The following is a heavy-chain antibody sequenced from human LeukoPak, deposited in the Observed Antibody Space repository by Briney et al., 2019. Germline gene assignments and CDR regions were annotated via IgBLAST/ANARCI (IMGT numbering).Heavy chain of an antibody. V-gene: IGHV1-24*01. CDR1: GYTLTELS. Sequence: ASVKVSCKVSGYTLTELSMHWVRQAPGKGLEWMGGFDPEDGETIYAQKFQGRVTMTEDTSTDTAYMELSSLRSEDTAVYYCASSSYCGGDCYSGPDAFDIWGQGTMVTVSS. J-gene: IGHJ3*02. D-gene: IGHD2-21*02. CDR2: FDPEDGET. CDR3: ASSSYCGGDCYSGPDAFDI.